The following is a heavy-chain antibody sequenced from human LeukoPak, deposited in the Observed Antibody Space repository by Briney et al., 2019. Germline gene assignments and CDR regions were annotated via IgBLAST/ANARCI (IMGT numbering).Heavy chain of an antibody. Sequence: KSSETLSLTCTVSDGSISSSSDSWGWIRQPPGKGVEWIGSIHYSGTSYYNPSLKSRVTISVDASKKFSLKLSSVTAADTAVYYCAGHSLTGYYFDYWGQGTLVTVSS. CDR3: AGHSLTGYYFDY. V-gene: IGHV4-39*07. J-gene: IGHJ4*02. D-gene: IGHD3-9*01. CDR1: DGSISSSSDS. CDR2: IHYSGTS.